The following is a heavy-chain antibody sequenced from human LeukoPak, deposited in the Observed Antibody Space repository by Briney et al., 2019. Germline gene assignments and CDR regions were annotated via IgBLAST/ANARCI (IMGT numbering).Heavy chain of an antibody. D-gene: IGHD2-2*01. Sequence: PGGPLRLSCAASGFTFSSYGMHWVRQAPGKGLEWVAVISYDGSNKYYADSVKGRFTISRDNSKNTLYLQMNSLRAEDTAVYYCAKDYCSSTSCYGIDYWGQGTLVTVSS. CDR2: ISYDGSNK. V-gene: IGHV3-30*18. J-gene: IGHJ4*02. CDR3: AKDYCSSTSCYGIDY. CDR1: GFTFSSYG.